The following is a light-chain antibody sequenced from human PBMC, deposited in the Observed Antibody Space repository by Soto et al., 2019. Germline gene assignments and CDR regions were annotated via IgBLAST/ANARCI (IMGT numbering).Light chain of an antibody. CDR3: QQSYSTLYT. CDR1: QSISSY. Sequence: DIQMTQSPSSLSASVGDRVTITCRASQSISSYLNWYQQKPGKAPKLLIYAASSLQSGVPSRFSGSGSGTDFTLTISSLQSEHFATYYCQQSYSTLYTFGQGTKLEIK. CDR2: AAS. J-gene: IGKJ2*01. V-gene: IGKV1-39*01.